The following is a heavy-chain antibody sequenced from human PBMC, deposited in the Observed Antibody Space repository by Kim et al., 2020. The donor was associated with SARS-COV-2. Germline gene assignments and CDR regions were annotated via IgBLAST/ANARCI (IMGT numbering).Heavy chain of an antibody. D-gene: IGHD3-22*01. J-gene: IGHJ5*02. V-gene: IGHV1-8*01. Sequence: TGYDQKFQGRVTMTRNTSIRTAYMELSSLRSEDTAVYYCARELLNSGYRPWGQGTLVTVSS. CDR2: T. CDR3: ARELLNSGYRP.